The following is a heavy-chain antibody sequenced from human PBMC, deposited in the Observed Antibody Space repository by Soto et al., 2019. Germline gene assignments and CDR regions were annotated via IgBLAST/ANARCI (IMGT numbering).Heavy chain of an antibody. J-gene: IGHJ4*02. CDR1: GGSISRSGYY. CDR2: IYHSGST. V-gene: IGHV4-61*08. Sequence: SETLSLTCTVSGGSISRSGYYWGWIRQPPGKGLEWIGYIYHSGSTNYNPSLKSRVTISVDTSKNQFSLKLSSVTAADTAVYYCARGTRSWDYDYWGQGTLVTV. D-gene: IGHD6-13*01. CDR3: ARGTRSWDYDY.